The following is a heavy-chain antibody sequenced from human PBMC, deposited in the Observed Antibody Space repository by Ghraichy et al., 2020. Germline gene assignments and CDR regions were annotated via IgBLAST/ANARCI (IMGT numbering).Heavy chain of an antibody. V-gene: IGHV4-61*02. D-gene: IGHD3-10*01. CDR2: IYTSGST. CDR1: GGSISSGSYY. J-gene: IGHJ3*02. Sequence: SETLSLTCTVSGGSISSGSYYWSWIRQPAGKAPEWIGRIYTSGSTNYNPSLKSRVTISVDTSKNQFSLKLSSVTATDTAVYYCARDYFGSGSDYRAGFDIWGQGTMVTVSS. CDR3: ARDYFGSGSDYRAGFDI.